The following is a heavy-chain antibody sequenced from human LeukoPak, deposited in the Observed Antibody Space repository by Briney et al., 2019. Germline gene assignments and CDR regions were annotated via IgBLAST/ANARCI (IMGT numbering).Heavy chain of an antibody. V-gene: IGHV3-30*02. CDR3: ARDGGERSDAFDF. Sequence: PGGSLRLSCAASGFTFSSYGMHWVRQAPGKGLEWVAFIRYDGNNKYYADSVKGRFTISRDNAKNSLYLQMNSLRAEDTAVYYCARDGGERSDAFDFWGQGTLVTVSS. CDR2: IRYDGNNK. J-gene: IGHJ5*01. D-gene: IGHD3-10*01. CDR1: GFTFSSYG.